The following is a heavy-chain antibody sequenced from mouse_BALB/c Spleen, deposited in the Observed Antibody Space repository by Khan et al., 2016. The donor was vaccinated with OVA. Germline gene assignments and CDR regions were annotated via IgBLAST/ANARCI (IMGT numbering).Heavy chain of an antibody. CDR1: GYTFTSNT. D-gene: IGHD2-14*01. CDR2: INPRTSYT. CDR3: ARRTTDYAMDD. J-gene: IGHJ4*01. Sequence: QVHVKQSGAELARPGASVKMSCQASGYTFTSNTMHWVKQRPGQGLAWLGYINPRTSYTNYNQKFKDKATLTADKSSSTAYMQLSSLTSEDSAVDYCARRTTDYAMDDWGQGTSVTVSS. V-gene: IGHV1-4*01.